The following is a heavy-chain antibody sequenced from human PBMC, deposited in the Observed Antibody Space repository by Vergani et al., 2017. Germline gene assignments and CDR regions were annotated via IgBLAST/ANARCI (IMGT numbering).Heavy chain of an antibody. CDR1: GFTFDDYA. J-gene: IGHJ6*02. CDR2: ISWNSGSI. CDR3: ARGSSGWYP. Sequence: EVQLVESGGGLVQPGRSLRLSCAASGFTFDDYAMHWVRQAPGKGLEWVSGISWNSGSIGYADSVKGRFTISRDNAKNSLYLQMNSLRAEDTAVYYCARGSSGWYPWGQGP. D-gene: IGHD6-19*01. V-gene: IGHV3-9*01.